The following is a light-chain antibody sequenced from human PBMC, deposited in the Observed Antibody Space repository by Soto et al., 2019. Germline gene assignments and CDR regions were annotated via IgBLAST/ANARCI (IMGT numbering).Light chain of an antibody. V-gene: IGKV3D-20*02. Sequence: EIVMTQSPATLSVSPGGRATLSCRASQSISDTLAWYQQKPGQAPRLLIYGASSRATGIPDRFSGSGSGTDFTLTISRLEPEDFAVYYCQQRSEWRTFGQGTKVDIK. CDR1: QSISDT. CDR2: GAS. J-gene: IGKJ1*01. CDR3: QQRSEWRT.